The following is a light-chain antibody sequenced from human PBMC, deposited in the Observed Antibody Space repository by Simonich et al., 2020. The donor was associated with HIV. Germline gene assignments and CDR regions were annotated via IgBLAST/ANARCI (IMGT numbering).Light chain of an antibody. V-gene: IGLV2-11*01. CDR2: DVT. CDR3: CSYAGSYTWV. CDR1: SSDVGGYNY. Sequence: QSALTQPASVSGSPGQSITISCTGTSSDVGGYNYVSWYQQHPGKAPKLLIYDVTKRPAGGPDRFPGSKAGNTASLTISGLQAEDEADYYCCSYAGSYTWVFGGGTKLTIL. J-gene: IGLJ3*02.